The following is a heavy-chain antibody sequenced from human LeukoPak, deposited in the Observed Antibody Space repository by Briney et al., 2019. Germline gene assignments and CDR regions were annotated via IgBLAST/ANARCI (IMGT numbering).Heavy chain of an antibody. CDR1: GFTFSSYW. CDR2: INQAGGGR. CDR3: ATRYCSIAACRASSYKCMDD. V-gene: IGHV3-7*01. Sequence: GGSLRLSCPASGFTFSSYWMHWVRQAPGKGLEWVANINQAGGGRYYVASVQGRFIISRDHAQNSVHLQMNSLRAEDTAVYYCATRYCSIAACRASSYKCMDDWGKGTTVIVSS. J-gene: IGHJ6*04. D-gene: IGHD2-2*01.